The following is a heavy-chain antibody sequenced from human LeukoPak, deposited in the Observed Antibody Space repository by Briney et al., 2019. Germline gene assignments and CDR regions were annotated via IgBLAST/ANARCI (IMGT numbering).Heavy chain of an antibody. D-gene: IGHD4-23*01. J-gene: IGHJ1*01. Sequence: PSETLSLTCTVSGGSISSYYWSWIRQPPGKGLEWIGYIYYSGSTNFNPSLKSRVTISVDTSKNQFSLKLSSVTAADTAVYYCAREYYGGNHAYFQHWGQGTLVTVSS. CDR2: IYYSGST. V-gene: IGHV4-59*01. CDR3: AREYYGGNHAYFQH. CDR1: GGSISSYY.